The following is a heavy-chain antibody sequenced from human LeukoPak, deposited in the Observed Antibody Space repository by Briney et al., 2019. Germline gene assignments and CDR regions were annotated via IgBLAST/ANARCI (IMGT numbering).Heavy chain of an antibody. CDR3: AKDSTLGESFDY. J-gene: IGHJ4*02. V-gene: IGHV3-7*03. CDR2: IERYGSET. Sequence: PGGSLRLSCAASGFTFSSYAMHWVRQAPGQGLEWVANIERYGSETNYVDSVEGRFTISRDNARNSLYLQMNSLRAEDTAVYYCAKDSTLGESFDYWGQGTLVTVSS. CDR1: GFTFSSYA. D-gene: IGHD3-10*01.